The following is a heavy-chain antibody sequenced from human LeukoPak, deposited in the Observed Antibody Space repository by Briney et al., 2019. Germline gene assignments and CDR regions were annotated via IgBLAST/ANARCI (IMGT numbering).Heavy chain of an antibody. V-gene: IGHV3-23*01. D-gene: IGHD4-11*01. CDR1: GFTFSSYA. CDR2: LSASGGLT. J-gene: IGHJ4*02. CDR3: AKGGSSYSEMDY. Sequence: GGTLRLSCAASGFTFSSYAMSWVRQAPGKGLEWVSGLSASGGLTYYAESVKGRFTISRDNSKNTLYLQMNSLRADDTAVYYCAKGGSSYSEMDYWGQGTLVTVSS.